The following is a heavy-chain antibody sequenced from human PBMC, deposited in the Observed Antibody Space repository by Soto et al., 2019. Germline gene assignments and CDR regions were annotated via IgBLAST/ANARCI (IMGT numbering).Heavy chain of an antibody. J-gene: IGHJ6*02. D-gene: IGHD2-2*01. CDR3: ARALVVPADHYYYGMDV. V-gene: IGHV4-31*03. CDR1: GGSISSGGHY. CDR2: IYYSGST. Sequence: SETLSLTCTVSGGSISSGGHYWSWVRQHAGKGLEWIGYIYYSGSTYYNPSLKSRVTISVDTSKNHFSLELASVTAADTAVFYCARALVVPADHYYYGMDVWGQGTTVTVSS.